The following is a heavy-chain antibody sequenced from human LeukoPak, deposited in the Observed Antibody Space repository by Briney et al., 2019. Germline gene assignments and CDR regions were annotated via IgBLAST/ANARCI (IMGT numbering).Heavy chain of an antibody. CDR1: GFTFSSYW. CDR2: SSGSGVST. Sequence: PGGSLILSCVASGFTFSSYWMTCRGQAPVNVLDWIAGSSGSGVSTYYADSVNGRFTISRDNSKNPLYLQMNSLRAEDTAVYSCAKNKFPFGELAYYFDYWGQGTLVTVSS. V-gene: IGHV3-23*01. D-gene: IGHD3-10*01. CDR3: AKNKFPFGELAYYFDY. J-gene: IGHJ4*02.